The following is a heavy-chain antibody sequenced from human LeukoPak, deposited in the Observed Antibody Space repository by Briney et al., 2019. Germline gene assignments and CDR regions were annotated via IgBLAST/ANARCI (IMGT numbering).Heavy chain of an antibody. CDR3: ARDATWGKNWPANLDY. CDR1: GGTFSSYA. J-gene: IGHJ4*01. D-gene: IGHD3-16*01. CDR2: IIPIFGTA. V-gene: IGHV1-69*01. Sequence: GASVKVSCKASGGTFSSYAISWVRQAPGQGLEWMGGIIPIFGTANYAQKFQGRVTITADESTSTAYMELSSLRSEDTAVYYCARDATWGKNWPANLDYWGQGALVIVSS.